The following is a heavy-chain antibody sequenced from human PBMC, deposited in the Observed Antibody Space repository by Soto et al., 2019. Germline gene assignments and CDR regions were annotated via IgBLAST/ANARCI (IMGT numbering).Heavy chain of an antibody. CDR2: IWYDGSNE. J-gene: IGHJ6*02. Sequence: QVQLVESGGGVVQPGRSLRLSCVASGFTFRSYGMHWVRQAPGKGLEWVAVIWYDGSNEYYADSVKGRFTISRDNSKNTLFLQMNSLRAEDTAVYYCARDQNRYDFWSSGMDVWGQGTTVTVSS. D-gene: IGHD3-3*01. CDR1: GFTFRSYG. V-gene: IGHV3-33*01. CDR3: ARDQNRYDFWSSGMDV.